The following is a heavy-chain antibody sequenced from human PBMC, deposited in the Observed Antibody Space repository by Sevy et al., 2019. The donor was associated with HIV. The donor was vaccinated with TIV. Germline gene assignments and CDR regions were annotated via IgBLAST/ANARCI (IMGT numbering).Heavy chain of an antibody. CDR1: GFTLSDYY. CDR3: ARDYVKVGALGAYYYIARDV. CDR2: ISGNDDTK. D-gene: IGHD3-16*01. V-gene: IGHV3-11*01. J-gene: IGHJ6*02. Sequence: GGSLRLSCAASGFTLSDYYMSWIRQAPGKGLEWVSYISGNDDTKYYADSVKGRFTISRDNAKNSVYLQMNSLRAEDTAVDYCARDYVKVGALGAYYYIARDVWGQGTTVTVSS.